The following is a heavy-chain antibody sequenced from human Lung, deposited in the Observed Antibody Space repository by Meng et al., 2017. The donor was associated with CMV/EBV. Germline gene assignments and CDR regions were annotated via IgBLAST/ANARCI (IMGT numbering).Heavy chain of an antibody. Sequence: GGSLRLSCAVSGFNFSDYSMNWVRQAPGKGLEWVSSITYSSSYKKYADSVKGRFTISRDNAKNSLFLQMSSLRAEDTAVYYCARRWGASVGVYYYYGMDVWGQGTTVTVSS. D-gene: IGHD2-8*01. CDR1: GFNFSDYS. CDR3: ARRWGASVGVYYYYGMDV. CDR2: ITYSSSYK. J-gene: IGHJ6*02. V-gene: IGHV3-21*06.